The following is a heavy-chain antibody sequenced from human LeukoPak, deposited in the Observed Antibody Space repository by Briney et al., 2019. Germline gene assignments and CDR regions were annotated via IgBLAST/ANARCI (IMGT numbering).Heavy chain of an antibody. D-gene: IGHD6-13*01. CDR3: ATLGIAAAGTRNWFDP. CDR1: GGTFSSYA. Sequence: ASVKVSCKASGGTFSSYAISWVRQAPGQGLEWMGRIIPILGIANYAQKFQGRVTITADKSTSTAYMELSSLRSEDTAVYYCATLGIAAAGTRNWFDPWGQGTLVTVSS. CDR2: IIPILGIA. V-gene: IGHV1-69*04. J-gene: IGHJ5*02.